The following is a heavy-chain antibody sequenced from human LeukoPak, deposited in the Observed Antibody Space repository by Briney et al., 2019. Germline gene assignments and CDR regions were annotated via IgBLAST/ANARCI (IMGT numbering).Heavy chain of an antibody. V-gene: IGHV1-2*02. CDR1: GYTFTGYY. Sequence: GASVTVSCKASGYTFTGYYMHWVRQAPGQGLEWMGWINPNSGGTNYAQKFQGGVTMTRDTSISTAYMELSRLRSDDTAVYYCARGYCSGGGCYHFDYWGQGTLVTVSS. CDR3: ARGYCSGGGCYHFDY. J-gene: IGHJ4*02. D-gene: IGHD2-15*01. CDR2: INPNSGGT.